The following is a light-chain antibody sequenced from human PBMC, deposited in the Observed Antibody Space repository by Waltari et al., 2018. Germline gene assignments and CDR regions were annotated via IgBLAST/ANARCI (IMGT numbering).Light chain of an antibody. Sequence: EIVLTQSPGTLSLSPGESATLSCRASQIVDTYLAWYQKKPVHAPRLLIYDASTGATGIPARFSGSWSGTDFTLTISSLEPEDFAVYYCQQRSSWFTFGGGTKVEV. CDR1: QIVDTY. CDR3: QQRSSWFT. CDR2: DAS. V-gene: IGKV3-11*01. J-gene: IGKJ4*01.